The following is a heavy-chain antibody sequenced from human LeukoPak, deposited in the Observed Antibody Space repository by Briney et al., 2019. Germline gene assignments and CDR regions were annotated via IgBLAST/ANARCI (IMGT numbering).Heavy chain of an antibody. Sequence: SETLSLTCTVSGGSISSSSYYWGWIRQPPGKGLEWIGSIYYSGSTYYNPSLKSRVTISVDTSKNQFSLKLSSVTAADTAVYYCARAYSSSWYITGAFDIWGQGTMVTVSS. V-gene: IGHV4-39*07. J-gene: IGHJ3*02. D-gene: IGHD6-13*01. CDR3: ARAYSSSWYITGAFDI. CDR1: GGSISSSSYY. CDR2: IYYSGST.